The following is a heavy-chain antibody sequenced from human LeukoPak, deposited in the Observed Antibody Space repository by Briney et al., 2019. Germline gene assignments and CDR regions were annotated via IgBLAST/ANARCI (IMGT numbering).Heavy chain of an antibody. CDR2: IIPIFGTA. Sequence: GASVTVSCKASGGTFSSYAISWVRQAPGQGLEWMGGIIPIFGTANYAQKFQGRVTITADESTSTAYMELSSLRSEDTAVYYCARGYSLGGNWFDPWGQGTLVTVSS. D-gene: IGHD5-18*01. J-gene: IGHJ5*02. V-gene: IGHV1-69*13. CDR3: ARGYSLGGNWFDP. CDR1: GGTFSSYA.